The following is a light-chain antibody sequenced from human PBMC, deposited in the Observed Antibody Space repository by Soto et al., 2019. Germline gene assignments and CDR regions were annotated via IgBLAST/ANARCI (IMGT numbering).Light chain of an antibody. Sequence: QSALTQPASVSGSPGQSITISCTGTSSDVGSYDFVSWYQQQPGKAPKLLIYEVSNRPSGVSHRFSGSKSDNTASLTISGLQSEDEADYYCSSSTTFTTLVFGTGTRSPS. CDR3: SSSTTFTTLV. CDR1: SSDVGSYDF. V-gene: IGLV2-14*01. CDR2: EVS. J-gene: IGLJ1*01.